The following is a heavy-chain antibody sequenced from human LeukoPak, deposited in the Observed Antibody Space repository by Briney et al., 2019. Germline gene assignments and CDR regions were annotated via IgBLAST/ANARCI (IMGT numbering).Heavy chain of an antibody. CDR1: GFTFRSYD. V-gene: IGHV3-33*01. CDR2: VLYHGSSE. Sequence: PGRSLRLSCVASGFTFRSYDMHWVRQAPGKGLEWVAVVLYHGSSEYHADSVKGRFTISRDNAKNTLYLQINSLRAEDTAVYYCAREWLRSLDYWGQGTPVTVSS. D-gene: IGHD5-12*01. J-gene: IGHJ4*02. CDR3: AREWLRSLDY.